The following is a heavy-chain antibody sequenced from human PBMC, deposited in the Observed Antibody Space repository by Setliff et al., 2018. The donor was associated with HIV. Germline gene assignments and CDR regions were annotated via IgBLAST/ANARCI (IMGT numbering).Heavy chain of an antibody. CDR2: ISGSGGST. CDR3: AKDGISGGAYPPYYFDY. Sequence: GESLKISCAASGFTFNTYAMSWVRQAPGKGLEWVSVISGSGGSTFYADSVKGRFTISRDNSKNTLYLQMNRLRVEDTAVYYCAKDGISGGAYPPYYFDYWGQGTLVTVSS. CDR1: GFTFNTYA. D-gene: IGHD2-15*01. J-gene: IGHJ4*02. V-gene: IGHV3-23*01.